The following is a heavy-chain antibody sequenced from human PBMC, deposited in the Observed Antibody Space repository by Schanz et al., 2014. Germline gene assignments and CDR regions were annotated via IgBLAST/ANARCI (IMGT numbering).Heavy chain of an antibody. CDR1: GFTFSSYW. J-gene: IGHJ4*02. V-gene: IGHV3-7*01. Sequence: EVQLVESGGGLVQPGGSLRLSCAASGFTFSSYWMSWVRQAPGKGLEWVANIKEDGSEKYYVDSVKGRFTISRDNAKNSLYLQMNSLRAADTAVDYCGSFVRRLAFDNWGQGTLVTVSS. CDR3: GSFVRRLAFDN. CDR2: IKEDGSEK. D-gene: IGHD3-10*02.